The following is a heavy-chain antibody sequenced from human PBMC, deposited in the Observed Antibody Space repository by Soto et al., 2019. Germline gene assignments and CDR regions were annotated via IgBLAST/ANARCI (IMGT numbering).Heavy chain of an antibody. CDR2: INHSGST. V-gene: IGHV4-34*01. CDR1: GGSFSGYY. CDR3: ATWPHYYDSSGYPFDY. J-gene: IGHJ4*02. Sequence: PSETLSLTCAVYGGSFSGYYWSWIRQPPGKGLEWIGEINHSGSTNYNPSLKSRVTISVDTSKNQFSLKLSSVTAADTAVYYCATWPHYYDSSGYPFDYWGQGTLVTVSS. D-gene: IGHD3-22*01.